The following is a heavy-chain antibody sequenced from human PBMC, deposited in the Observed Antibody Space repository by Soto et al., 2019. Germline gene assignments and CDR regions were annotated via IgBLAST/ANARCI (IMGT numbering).Heavy chain of an antibody. J-gene: IGHJ4*02. V-gene: IGHV1-69*08. D-gene: IGHD4-17*01. CDR1: GGTFSSYT. CDR2: IIPILGIA. CDR3: ARDYGDYLKRVVGFDY. Sequence: QVQLVQSGAEVKKPGSSVKVSCKASGGTFSSYTISWVRQAPGQGLEWMGRIIPILGIANYAQKFQGRVTITEDKSTSTAYMELSSLRSEDTAVYYCARDYGDYLKRVVGFDYWGQGTLVTVSS.